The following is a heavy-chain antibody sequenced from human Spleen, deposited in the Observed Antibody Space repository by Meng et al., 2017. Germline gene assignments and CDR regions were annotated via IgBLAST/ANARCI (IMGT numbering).Heavy chain of an antibody. CDR2: IYYSGST. J-gene: IGHJ4*02. CDR3: ARDDSSGYYSY. D-gene: IGHD3-22*01. Sequence: QVQLPQWGAGLLKPSETLSLTCTVSGGSVSSGSYYWSWIRQPPGKGLEWIGYIYYSGSTNYNPSLKSRVTISVDTSKNQFSLKLSSVTAADTAVYYCARDDSSGYYSYWGQGTLVTVSS. V-gene: IGHV4-61*01. CDR1: GGSVSSGSYY.